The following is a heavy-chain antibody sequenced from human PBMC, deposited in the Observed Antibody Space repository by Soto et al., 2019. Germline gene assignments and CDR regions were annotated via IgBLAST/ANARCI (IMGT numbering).Heavy chain of an antibody. CDR3: VRDGTKTLRDWFDP. Sequence: SETLSLTCTVSGASISGFYWSWIRKSAGKGLEWIGRIYATGTTDYNPSLKSRVMMSVGTSKKQFSLKLRSVTAGDTAVYYCVRDGTKTLRDWFDPWGQGISVTVSS. J-gene: IGHJ5*02. CDR1: GASISGFY. D-gene: IGHD1-1*01. CDR2: IYATGTT. V-gene: IGHV4-4*07.